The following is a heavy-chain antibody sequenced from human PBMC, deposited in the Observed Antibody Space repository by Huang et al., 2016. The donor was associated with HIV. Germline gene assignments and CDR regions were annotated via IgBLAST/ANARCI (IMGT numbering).Heavy chain of an antibody. CDR2: MNPNTGNT. J-gene: IGHJ4*02. Sequence: QVHLVQSGAEVKKPGASVKVSCKASGYTFTNYDINWVRQAPGRGFEWMGWMNPNTGNTGFAQSFQGRVTMTRKTSITTAYMELTSLTSEDTAVYYCARSAYGDLDYWGLGTLVIVSS. CDR3: ARSAYGDLDY. V-gene: IGHV1-8*02. CDR1: GYTFTNYD. D-gene: IGHD4-17*01.